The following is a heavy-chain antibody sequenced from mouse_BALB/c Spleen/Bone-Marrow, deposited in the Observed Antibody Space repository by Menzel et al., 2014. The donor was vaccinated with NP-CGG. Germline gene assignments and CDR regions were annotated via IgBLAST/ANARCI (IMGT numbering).Heavy chain of an antibody. CDR1: GYAFSSYW. J-gene: IGHJ4*01. CDR2: IYPGDGDT. V-gene: IGHV1-80*01. D-gene: IGHD2-1*01. CDR3: ARAEGNNCAMDC. Sequence: QVQLQQSGAELVRPGSSVKISCKASGYAFSSYWMNWVKQRPGQGLEWIGQIYPGDGDTNYNGKFKGKATLTADKSSSTAYMQLSSLTSEDSAVYFCARAEGNNCAMDCWGQGTSVTVSS.